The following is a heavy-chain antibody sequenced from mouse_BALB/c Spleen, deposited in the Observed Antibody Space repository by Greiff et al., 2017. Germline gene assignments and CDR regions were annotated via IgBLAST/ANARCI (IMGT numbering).Heavy chain of an antibody. CDR2: INPGSGGT. Sequence: VKLMESGAELVRPGTSVKVSCKASGYAFTNYLIEWVKQRPGQGLEWIGVINPGSGGTNYNEKFKGKATLTADKSSSTAYMQLSSLTSDDSAVYFCARSDYDWYFDVWGAGTTVTVSS. J-gene: IGHJ1*01. V-gene: IGHV1-54*01. CDR1: GYAFTNYL. D-gene: IGHD1-1*02. CDR3: ARSDYDWYFDV.